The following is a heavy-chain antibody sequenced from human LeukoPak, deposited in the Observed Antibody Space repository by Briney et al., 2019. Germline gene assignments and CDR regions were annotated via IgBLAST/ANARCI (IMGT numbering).Heavy chain of an antibody. CDR3: AREGTGTTVTTGYADPFDI. V-gene: IGHV4-59*01. CDR1: GGSISSYY. D-gene: IGHD4-17*01. Sequence: PSETLSLTCTVSGGSISSYYWSWIRQPPGKGLEWIGYIYYSGSTNYNPSLKSRVTISVDTSKNQFSLKLSSVTAADTAVYYCAREGTGTTVTTGYADPFDIWGQGTMVTVSS. J-gene: IGHJ3*02. CDR2: IYYSGST.